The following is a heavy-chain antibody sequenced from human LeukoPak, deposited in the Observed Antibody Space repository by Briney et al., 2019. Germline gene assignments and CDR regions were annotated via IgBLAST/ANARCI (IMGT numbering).Heavy chain of an antibody. J-gene: IGHJ4*02. CDR2: ISSSSSYT. Sequence: GGSLRLSCAASGFTFSDYYMSWIRQTPGKGLEWVSYISSSSSYTNYADSVKGRFTISRDNAKNSLYLQMNSLRAEDTAVYYCARGEFDFDYWGQGTLVTVSS. CDR1: GFTFSDYY. V-gene: IGHV3-11*06. D-gene: IGHD3-10*01. CDR3: ARGEFDFDY.